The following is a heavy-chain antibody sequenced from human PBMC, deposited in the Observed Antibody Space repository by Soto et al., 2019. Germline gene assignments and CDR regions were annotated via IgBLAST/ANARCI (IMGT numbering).Heavy chain of an antibody. D-gene: IGHD5-12*01. J-gene: IGHJ3*02. Sequence: SETLSLTCAVSGHSISSGYHWGWIRQPPGKGLEWIGNVHHNENTYYNPSLKSRDTISLHTSKNQFSLKVSSVTAADTAVYYCARGADIMATTGDAFDIWGQGTMVTVSS. V-gene: IGHV4-38-2*01. CDR2: VHHNENT. CDR3: ARGADIMATTGDAFDI. CDR1: GHSISSGYH.